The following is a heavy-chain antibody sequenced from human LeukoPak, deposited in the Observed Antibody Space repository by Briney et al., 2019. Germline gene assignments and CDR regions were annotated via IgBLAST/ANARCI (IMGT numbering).Heavy chain of an antibody. D-gene: IGHD3-22*01. CDR3: ARDGDYYDSSGPTQYYCYGMDV. V-gene: IGHV7-4-1*02. CDR2: INTNTGNP. CDR1: GYTFTGYA. J-gene: IGHJ6*02. Sequence: ASVKVSCKASGYTFTGYAMNWVRQAPGQGLEWMGWINTNTGNPTYAQGFTGRFVFSLDTSVSTAYLQISSLKAEDTAVYYCARDGDYYDSSGPTQYYCYGMDVWGQGTTVTVSS.